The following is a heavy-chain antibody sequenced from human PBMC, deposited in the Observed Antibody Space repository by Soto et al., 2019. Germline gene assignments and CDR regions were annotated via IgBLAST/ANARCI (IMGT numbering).Heavy chain of an antibody. Sequence: QVQLVQSGAEVKKPGASVKVSCKASGYTFTSYYMHWVRQAPGQGLEWMGIINPSGGSTSYAQKFQGRVTMTRDTSTSTVYMELSSLRSEDTAVYYCARDAPQDYYDSSGYYLFDYWGQGTLVTVSS. D-gene: IGHD3-22*01. V-gene: IGHV1-46*01. CDR1: GYTFTSYY. CDR3: ARDAPQDYYDSSGYYLFDY. CDR2: INPSGGST. J-gene: IGHJ4*02.